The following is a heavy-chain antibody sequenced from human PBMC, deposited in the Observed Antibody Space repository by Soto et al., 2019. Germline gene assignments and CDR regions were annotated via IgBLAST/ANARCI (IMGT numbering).Heavy chain of an antibody. CDR1: GNTFTSYS. V-gene: IGHV1-3*01. J-gene: IGHJ4*02. CDR3: ARDRYSSSWYVGAFDY. D-gene: IGHD6-13*01. CDR2: INAGNGNT. Sequence: QVQLVQSGAEVKKPGASVKVSCKASGNTFTSYSVYWVRQAPGQGLEWMGWINAGNGNTRYSQKFQDRVTITRDTXAXSVYMELSSLRSEDTAVYYCARDRYSSSWYVGAFDYWGQGTLVTVSS.